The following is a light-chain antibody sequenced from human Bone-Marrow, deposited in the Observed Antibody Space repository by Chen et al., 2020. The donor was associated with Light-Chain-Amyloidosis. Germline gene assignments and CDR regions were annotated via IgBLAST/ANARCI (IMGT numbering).Light chain of an antibody. V-gene: IGKV3-15*01. J-gene: IGKJ1*01. CDR1: QSINNK. CDR3: QQYDNWKT. CDR2: GAS. Sequence: EIVMTQSPATLSVSPGKRVTLSCRASQSINNKLAWYQQKPGQAPRRLIYGASTRSTGIPARFSGSGSGTEFTLTISSMQPEDFAVYYCQQYDNWKTFGQGTNVEIK.